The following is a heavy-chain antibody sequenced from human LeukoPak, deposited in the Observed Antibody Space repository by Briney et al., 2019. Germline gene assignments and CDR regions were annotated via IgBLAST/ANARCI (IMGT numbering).Heavy chain of an antibody. J-gene: IGHJ4*02. CDR1: GFTSGNYW. CDR2: IKQDGSEK. V-gene: IGHV3-7*01. D-gene: IGHD5-18*01. Sequence: PGGSLRLSCGASGFTSGNYWMSWVRQAPGKGLEWVANIKQDGSEKYYVDSVKGRFTISRDNAKNSLYLQMNSLRAEDTAVYYCARDVYSYGSAVDYWGQGTLVTVSS. CDR3: ARDVYSYGSAVDY.